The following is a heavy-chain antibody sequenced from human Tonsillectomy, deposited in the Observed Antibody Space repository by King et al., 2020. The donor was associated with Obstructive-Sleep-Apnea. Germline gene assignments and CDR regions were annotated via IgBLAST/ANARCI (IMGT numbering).Heavy chain of an antibody. CDR2: IRYDGSNK. CDR1: GFTFSSYG. J-gene: IGHJ4*02. Sequence: QLVQSGGGVVQPGRSLRLSCAASGFTFSSYGMHWVRQAPGKGLEWVAFIRYDGSNKYYADSVKGRFTISRDNSKNTLYLQMNSLRAEDTAVYYCAKGVSVGATTGTADYWGQGTLVTVSS. CDR3: AKGVSVGATTGTADY. V-gene: IGHV3-30*02. D-gene: IGHD1-26*01.